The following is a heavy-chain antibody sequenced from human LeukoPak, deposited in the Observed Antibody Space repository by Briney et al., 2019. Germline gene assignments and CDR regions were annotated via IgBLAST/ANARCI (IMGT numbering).Heavy chain of an antibody. J-gene: IGHJ3*02. V-gene: IGHV3-23*01. CDR1: GCTFSSYA. CDR2: ISGCGGRT. D-gene: IGHD6-13*01. Sequence: PGGTLKLSCAVSGCTFSSYAMSWVRQAPGKGQEWVSVISGCGGRTYYADSVKGRFTISRDNSKNTLYLQMNSLRAEDTAVYYCAKAPSIAAAGTTAFDIWGQGTMGTVSS. CDR3: AKAPSIAAAGTTAFDI.